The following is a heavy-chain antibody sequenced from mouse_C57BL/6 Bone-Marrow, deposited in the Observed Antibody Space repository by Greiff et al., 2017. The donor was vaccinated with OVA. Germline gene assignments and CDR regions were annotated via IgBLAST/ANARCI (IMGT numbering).Heavy chain of an antibody. CDR1: GYSFTGYY. J-gene: IGHJ4*01. CDR3: ARSGTAMDY. Sequence: EVQLQQSGPELVKPGASVKISCKASGYSFTGYYMNWVKQSPEKSLEWIGEINPSTGGTTYNQKFKAKATLTVDKSSSTAYMQLKSLTSEDSAVYYCARSGTAMDYWGQGTSVTVSS. D-gene: IGHD4-1*01. V-gene: IGHV1-42*01. CDR2: INPSTGGT.